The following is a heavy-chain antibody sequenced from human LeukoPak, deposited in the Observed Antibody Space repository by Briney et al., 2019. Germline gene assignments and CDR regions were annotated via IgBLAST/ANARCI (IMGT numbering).Heavy chain of an antibody. J-gene: IGHJ5*02. CDR2: INHSGST. CDR1: GGSFSGYY. CDR3: ARTRRGLLWFGDRYNWFDP. V-gene: IGHV4-34*01. Sequence: SETLSLTCAVYGGSFSGYYWSWIRQPPGKGLEWIGEINHSGSTNYNPSLKSRVTISVDTSKNQFSLKLSSVTAADTAVYYCARTRRGLLWFGDRYNWFDPWGQGTLVTVSS. D-gene: IGHD3-10*01.